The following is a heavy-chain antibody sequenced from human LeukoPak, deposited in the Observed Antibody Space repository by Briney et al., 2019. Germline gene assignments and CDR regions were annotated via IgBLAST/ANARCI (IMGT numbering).Heavy chain of an antibody. Sequence: GGSLRLSCAASGFTFSSYAMHWVRQAPSKGLEWVAVISYDGSNKYYADSVKGRFTISRDNSKNTLYLQMNSLRAEDTAVYYCARGRDPRYSSSSHLRYWGQGTLVTVSS. CDR1: GFTFSSYA. D-gene: IGHD6-13*01. V-gene: IGHV3-30-3*01. CDR2: ISYDGSNK. J-gene: IGHJ4*02. CDR3: ARGRDPRYSSSSHLRY.